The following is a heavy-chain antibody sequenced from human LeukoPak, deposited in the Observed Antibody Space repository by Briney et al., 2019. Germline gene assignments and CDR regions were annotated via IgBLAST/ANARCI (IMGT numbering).Heavy chain of an antibody. Sequence: PGGSLRLSCAASGFTFSSYAMHWVRQAPGKGLEWVAVISYDGSNKYYADSVKGRFTISRDNAKNSLYLQMNSLRAEDTAVYYCASLDSSSWRERSHPYYYYYMDVWGKGTTVTVSS. V-gene: IGHV3-30*04. CDR1: GFTFSSYA. D-gene: IGHD6-13*01. CDR2: ISYDGSNK. CDR3: ASLDSSSWRERSHPYYYYYMDV. J-gene: IGHJ6*03.